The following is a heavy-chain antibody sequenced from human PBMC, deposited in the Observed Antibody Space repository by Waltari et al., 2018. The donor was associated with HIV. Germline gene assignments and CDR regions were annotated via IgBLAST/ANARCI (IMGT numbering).Heavy chain of an antibody. J-gene: IGHJ6*02. CDR3: ARDPSAVAPGLYYYGLSL. D-gene: IGHD5-12*01. Sequence: QVQLQESGPGLVMPSETLSLTCFVSGGSISSYYWDWIRQPPGEGLEWIGHIDDSGSTNYNPSLVSRVSISIDTSKNQFSLKLSSVTAADTAVYYCARDPSAVAPGLYYYGLSLWGPGTTVTVSS. V-gene: IGHV4-59*01. CDR1: GGSISSYY. CDR2: IDDSGST.